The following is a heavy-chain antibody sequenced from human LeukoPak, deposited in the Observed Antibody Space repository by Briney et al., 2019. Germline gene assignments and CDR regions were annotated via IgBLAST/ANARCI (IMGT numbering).Heavy chain of an antibody. CDR1: GGSISSGDYY. V-gene: IGHV4-30-4*08. CDR2: IYYSGST. CDR3: AREVGRGSSSSFDY. J-gene: IGHJ4*02. Sequence: PSETLSLTCTVFGGSISSGDYYWSWIRQPPGKGLEWIGYIYYSGSTYYNPSLKSRVTISVDTSKNQFSLKLSSVTAADTAVYYCAREVGRGSSSSFDYWGQGTLVTVSS. D-gene: IGHD6-13*01.